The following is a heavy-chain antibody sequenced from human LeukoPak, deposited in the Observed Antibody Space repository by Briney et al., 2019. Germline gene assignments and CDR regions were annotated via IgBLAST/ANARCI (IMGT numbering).Heavy chain of an antibody. CDR3: ARGRWNDVTMGDY. V-gene: IGHV4-34*01. Sequence: SETLSLTCAVYGGSFSGYYWSWIRQPPGKGLEWIGEINHSGSTNYNPSLKSRVTISVDTSKNQFSLKLSSVTAADTAVYYCARGRWNDVTMGDYWGQGTLVTVSS. J-gene: IGHJ4*02. D-gene: IGHD1-1*01. CDR1: GGSFSGYY. CDR2: INHSGST.